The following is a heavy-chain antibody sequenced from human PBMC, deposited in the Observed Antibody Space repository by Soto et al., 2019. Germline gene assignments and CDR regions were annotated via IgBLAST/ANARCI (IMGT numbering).Heavy chain of an antibody. D-gene: IGHD3-10*01. Sequence: EVQLVESGGGLVQPGGSLRLSCAASGFTFSSYWMSWVRQAPGKGLEWVANIKQDGSEKYYVDSVKGRFTISRDNAKNSLYLQMNSLRAEDTAVYYCAREGSNYYYYYGMDVWGQGTTVTVSS. CDR2: IKQDGSEK. CDR1: GFTFSSYW. V-gene: IGHV3-7*01. CDR3: AREGSNYYYYYGMDV. J-gene: IGHJ6*02.